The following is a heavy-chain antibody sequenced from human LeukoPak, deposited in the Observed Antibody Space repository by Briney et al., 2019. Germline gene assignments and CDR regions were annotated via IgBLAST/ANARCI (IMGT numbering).Heavy chain of an antibody. J-gene: IGHJ4*02. CDR1: EFTFNSYG. CDR2: IRYDGSTQ. CDR3: VKASSGYSHFSDS. D-gene: IGHD3-22*01. V-gene: IGHV3-30*02. Sequence: GGSLRLSCVASEFTFNSYGMHWVRQAPGRGLQWVAFIRYDGSTQYYTNSVKGRFTISRDNAKKSLYLQMNSLRPEDTAIYYCVKASSGYSHFSDSWGQGTLVTVSS.